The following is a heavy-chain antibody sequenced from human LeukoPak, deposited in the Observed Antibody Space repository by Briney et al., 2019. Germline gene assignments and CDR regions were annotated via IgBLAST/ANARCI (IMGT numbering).Heavy chain of an antibody. CDR3: ARAPVIAAAANWFDP. V-gene: IGHV1-18*01. CDR2: ISAYNGNT. D-gene: IGHD6-13*01. Sequence: ASVTVSCKASGGTFSSYAISWVRQAPGQGLEWMGWISAYNGNTNYAQKLQGRVTMTTDTSTSTAYMELRSLRSDDTAVYYCARAPVIAAAANWFDPWGQGTLVTVSS. CDR1: GGTFSSYA. J-gene: IGHJ5*02.